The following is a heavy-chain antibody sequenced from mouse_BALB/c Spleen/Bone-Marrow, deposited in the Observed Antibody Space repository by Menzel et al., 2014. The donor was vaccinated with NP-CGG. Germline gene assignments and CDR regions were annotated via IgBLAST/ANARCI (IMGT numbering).Heavy chain of an antibody. V-gene: IGHV5-15*02. CDR3: ARVDWYDKGAWFAY. Sequence: EVQLVESGGGLVQPGGSRKLSCAASGFTFSDYGMAWVRQAPGKGPEWVAFISNLAYSIYYADTVTGRFTISRENAKNTLYLEMSSLRSEDTAMYYCARVDWYDKGAWFAYWGQGTLVTVPA. CDR2: ISNLAYSI. D-gene: IGHD2-14*01. J-gene: IGHJ3*01. CDR1: GFTFSDYG.